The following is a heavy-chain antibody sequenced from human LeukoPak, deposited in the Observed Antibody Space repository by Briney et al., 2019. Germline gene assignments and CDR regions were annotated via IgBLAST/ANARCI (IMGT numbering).Heavy chain of an antibody. CDR3: ARHGSRAVAGYFDY. J-gene: IGHJ4*02. V-gene: IGHV4-59*08. D-gene: IGHD6-19*01. CDR2: IYCSGIT. CDR1: GGSFSGYY. Sequence: SETLSLTCAVYGGSFSGYYWSWIRQSPGKGLEWIGYIYCSGITYYNPSLTSRVTISVDTSKNQFSLRLTSVTAADTAVYYCARHGSRAVAGYFDYWGQGTLVTVSS.